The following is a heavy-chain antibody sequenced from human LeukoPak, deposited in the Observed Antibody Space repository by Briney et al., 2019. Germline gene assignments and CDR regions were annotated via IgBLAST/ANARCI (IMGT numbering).Heavy chain of an antibody. V-gene: IGHV1-69*05. CDR1: GGTFSSYA. CDR2: IIPIFGTA. D-gene: IGHD4-17*01. CDR3: ARDGPVTTADY. J-gene: IGHJ4*02. Sequence: ASVKISCKASGGTFSSYAISWVRQAPGQGLEWMGRIIPIFGTANYAQKFQGRVTTTTDESTSTAYMELSSLRSEDTAVYYCARDGPVTTADYWGQGTLVTVSS.